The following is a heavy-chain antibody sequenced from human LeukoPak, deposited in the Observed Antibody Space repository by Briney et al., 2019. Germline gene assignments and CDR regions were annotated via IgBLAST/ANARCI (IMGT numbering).Heavy chain of an antibody. J-gene: IGHJ6*03. CDR2: IYPGDSDT. D-gene: IGHD2-2*01. V-gene: IGHV5-51*01. CDR1: GYSFTSYW. Sequence: GESLKISCKGSGYSFTSYWIGWVRQMPGKGLEWMGIIYPGDSDTRYSPSFQGQVTISADKSISTAYLQWSSLKASDTAMYYCARHPIVVIPAATQSSPYCYYYYMDVWGKGTTVTVSS. CDR3: ARHPIVVIPAATQSSPYCYYYYMDV.